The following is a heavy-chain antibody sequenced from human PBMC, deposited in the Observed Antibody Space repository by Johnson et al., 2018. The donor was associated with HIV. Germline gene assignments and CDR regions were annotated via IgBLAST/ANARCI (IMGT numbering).Heavy chain of an antibody. CDR2: IGTAGDT. CDR1: GFTFDDYA. V-gene: IGHV3-13*01. CDR3: ARESPGYAFDI. J-gene: IGHJ3*02. Sequence: VQLVESGGGLVQPGGSLRLSCAASGFTFDDYAMHWVRQATGKGLEWVSAIGTAGDTYYPGSVKGRFTISRENAKNTLYLQMNSLRAGDTAVYYCARESPGYAFDIWGQGTMVTVSS. D-gene: IGHD1-1*01.